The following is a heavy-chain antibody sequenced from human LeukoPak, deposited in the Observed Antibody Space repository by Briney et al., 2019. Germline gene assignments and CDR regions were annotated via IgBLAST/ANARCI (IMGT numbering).Heavy chain of an antibody. J-gene: IGHJ4*02. CDR1: GFTFSSYA. CDR3: AKASGTSSYSSPDF. V-gene: IGHV3-23*01. CDR2: ISGSGGST. Sequence: QSGGSLRLSCAASGFTFSSYAMSWVRQAPGKGLEWVSAISGSGGSTYYADSVKGRFTISRDNSKNTLYLQMNNLRAEDTALYYCAKASGTSSYSSPDFWGQGTLVTVSS. D-gene: IGHD2-2*02.